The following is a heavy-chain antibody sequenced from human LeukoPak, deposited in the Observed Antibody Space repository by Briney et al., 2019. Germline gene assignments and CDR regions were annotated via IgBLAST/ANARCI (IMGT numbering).Heavy chain of an antibody. Sequence: GGSLRLSCAASGFTFSSYGMHWVRQAPGKGLEWVAFIRYDGSNKYYADSVKGRFTISRDNSKNTLYLQMNSLRAEDTAVYYCAKDERYCSGGSCYARSYYYMNVWGKGTTVTISS. CDR2: IRYDGSNK. J-gene: IGHJ6*03. CDR1: GFTFSSYG. D-gene: IGHD2-15*01. V-gene: IGHV3-30*02. CDR3: AKDERYCSGGSCYARSYYYMNV.